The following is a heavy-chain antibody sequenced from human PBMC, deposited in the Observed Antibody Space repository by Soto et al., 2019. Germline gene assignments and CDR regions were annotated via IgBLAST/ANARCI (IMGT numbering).Heavy chain of an antibody. CDR2: ISDDGVSK. Sequence: GGSLRLSCAASGFTFSNYGMHWVRQAPGKGLEWVAVISDDGVSKYYADSVQGRFTISRDNSESAVFLQMNSLRPDDTALYFCAWAYYFGSGTSYTLYYWGQGTQVTVSS. D-gene: IGHD3-10*01. CDR1: GFTFSNYG. J-gene: IGHJ4*02. CDR3: AWAYYFGSGTSYTLYY. V-gene: IGHV3-30*03.